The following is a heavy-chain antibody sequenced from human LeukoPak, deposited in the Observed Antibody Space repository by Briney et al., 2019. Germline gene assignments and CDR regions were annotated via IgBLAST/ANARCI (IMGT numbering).Heavy chain of an antibody. CDR3: ARHGTISSESYFDY. Sequence: PSETLSLTCSVSGGSVSSYYWSWVRQSPGKGLEWIGYIHNSGRTNYNPSLKSRVTGFVDTSKNQVSLRLSSVTAADTAVYYCARHGTISSESYFDYWGQGALVTVSS. D-gene: IGHD1-14*01. J-gene: IGHJ4*02. V-gene: IGHV4-59*08. CDR2: IHNSGRT. CDR1: GGSVSSYY.